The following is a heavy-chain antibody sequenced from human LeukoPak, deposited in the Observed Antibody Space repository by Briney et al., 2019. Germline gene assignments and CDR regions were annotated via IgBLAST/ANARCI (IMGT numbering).Heavy chain of an antibody. V-gene: IGHV1-18*01. CDR2: ISAYNGNT. CDR1: GYTFTSYG. J-gene: IGHJ4*02. CDR3: ARDRPVDILLYGSGSYNY. Sequence: GASVKVSCKASGYTFTSYGISWVRQAPGQGLEWMGWISAYNGNTNYAQKLQGRVTMTTDTSTSTAYMELRSLRSDDTAVYYCARDRPVDILLYGSGSYNYWGQGTLVTVSS. D-gene: IGHD3-10*01.